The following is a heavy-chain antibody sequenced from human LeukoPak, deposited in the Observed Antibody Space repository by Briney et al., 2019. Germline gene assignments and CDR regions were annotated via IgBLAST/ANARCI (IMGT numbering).Heavy chain of an antibody. D-gene: IGHD1-26*01. J-gene: IGHJ3*02. CDR1: GFTFSSYW. Sequence: GGSLRLSCAASGFTFSSYWMHWVRHALREGLVWVSRINSDGSSTSYADSVKGRFTVSRDNAKNTLYLQMNSLRAEDTAVYYCARVPKWELLDAFDIWGQGTMVTVSS. CDR3: ARVPKWELLDAFDI. V-gene: IGHV3-74*01. CDR2: INSDGSST.